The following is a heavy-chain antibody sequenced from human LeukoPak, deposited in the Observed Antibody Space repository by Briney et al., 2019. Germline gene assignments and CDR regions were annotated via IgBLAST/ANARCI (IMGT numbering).Heavy chain of an antibody. CDR2: INPNSGGT. V-gene: IGHV1-2*02. D-gene: IGHD6-13*01. J-gene: IGHJ6*03. CDR3: ARGEQQLVLYYYYMDV. Sequence: ASVKVSCKASGYTFTGYYMHWVRQAPGQGLKWMGWINPNSGGTNYAQKFQGRVTMTRDTSISTAYMELSRLRSDDTAVYYCARGEQQLVLYYYYMDVWGKGTTVTVSS. CDR1: GYTFTGYY.